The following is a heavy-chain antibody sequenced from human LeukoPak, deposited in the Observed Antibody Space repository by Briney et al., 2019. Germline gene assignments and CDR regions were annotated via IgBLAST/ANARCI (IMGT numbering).Heavy chain of an antibody. CDR3: ARRARGIAPYYYYMDV. CDR1: GYSFTSYW. V-gene: IGHV5-51*01. Sequence: GESLKISCKGSGYSFTSYWIGWVRQMPGKGLEWMGIIYPGDSDTRYSPSFQGQVTISADKSISTAYLQWSSLKASDTAMYYCARRARGIAPYYYYMDVWGKGTTVTVSS. J-gene: IGHJ6*03. D-gene: IGHD6-13*01. CDR2: IYPGDSDT.